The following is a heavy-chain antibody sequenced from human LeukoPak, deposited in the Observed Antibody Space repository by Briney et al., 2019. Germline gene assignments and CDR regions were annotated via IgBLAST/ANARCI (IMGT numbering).Heavy chain of an antibody. D-gene: IGHD3-10*01. Sequence: SETLSLTCTVSGGSISSSSYYWGWVRQPPGKGLEWIGYIYYSGSTNYNPSLKSRVTISVDTSKNQFSLKLSSVTAADTAVYYCARVPTREYYYGSGSMYYGMDVWGQGTTVTVSS. V-gene: IGHV4-61*05. CDR2: IYYSGST. CDR1: GGSISSSSYY. J-gene: IGHJ6*02. CDR3: ARVPTREYYYGSGSMYYGMDV.